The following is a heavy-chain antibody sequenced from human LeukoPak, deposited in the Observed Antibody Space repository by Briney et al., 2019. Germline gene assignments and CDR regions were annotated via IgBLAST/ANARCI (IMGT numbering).Heavy chain of an antibody. CDR3: ARDITVTTFDY. CDR1: RFTFSNYW. Sequence: GGSLRLSCAASRFTFSNYWMNWVRQAPGRGLEWVANIKPDGSEKYYVGSVKGRFTISKDNAKNSFYLQMNSLRAEDTALYYCARDITVTTFDYWGQGTLVTVSS. V-gene: IGHV3-7*01. J-gene: IGHJ4*02. CDR2: IKPDGSEK. D-gene: IGHD4-17*01.